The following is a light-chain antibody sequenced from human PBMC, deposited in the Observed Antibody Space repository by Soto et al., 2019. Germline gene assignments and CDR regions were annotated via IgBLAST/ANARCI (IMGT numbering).Light chain of an antibody. CDR1: QSVSRY. Sequence: EIVLTQSPATLSLSPGERATLSCRASQSVSRYLAWYQQKPGQAPRLLIYDASNRATGIPARFSGSGSGTDFTLTISSLEPEAFAVYSCQQRSDWPPLTFGGGTKVEIK. CDR2: DAS. V-gene: IGKV3-11*01. J-gene: IGKJ4*01. CDR3: QQRSDWPPLT.